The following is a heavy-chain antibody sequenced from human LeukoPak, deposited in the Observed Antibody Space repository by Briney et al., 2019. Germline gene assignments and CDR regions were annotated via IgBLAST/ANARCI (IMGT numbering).Heavy chain of an antibody. V-gene: IGHV3-30*02. CDR2: IRYDGGNQ. D-gene: IGHD6-13*01. Sequence: GGSLRFSCAASGFTFSSCGMHWVRQTPGKGLECVAFIRYDGGNQYYTDSVKGRFTISRGNSKNTIYLQMNSLRAEDTAVYYCAKDLRSRIAAAGAPDYWGQGTLVTVSS. CDR1: GFTFSSCG. J-gene: IGHJ4*02. CDR3: AKDLRSRIAAAGAPDY.